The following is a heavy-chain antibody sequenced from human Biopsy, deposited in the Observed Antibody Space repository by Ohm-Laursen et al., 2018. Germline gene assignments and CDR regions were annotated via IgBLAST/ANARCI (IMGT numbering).Heavy chain of an antibody. V-gene: IGHV1-46*01. D-gene: IGHD6-19*01. CDR3: ARNAGWYGDLYYFDY. Sequence: SVKVSCKASGYTFTSYYMHWVRQAPGQGLEWMGMINPSGSTTSYPQIFQGRVTMTRDTSKSTVYMELSSLRSADTAVYFCARNAGWYGDLYYFDYWGQGTLVTVSS. J-gene: IGHJ4*02. CDR1: GYTFTSYY. CDR2: INPSGSTT.